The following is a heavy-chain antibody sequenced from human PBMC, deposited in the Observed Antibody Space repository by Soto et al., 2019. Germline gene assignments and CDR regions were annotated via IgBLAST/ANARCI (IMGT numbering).Heavy chain of an antibody. D-gene: IGHD3-3*01. CDR3: AKDGFGGASDY. V-gene: IGHV3-23*01. CDR2: TSGSGTNI. CDR1: GFTFSSYA. Sequence: EVQLLESGGGFAQPGGSLRLSCAASGFTFSSYAMHWVRQAPGRGLEWASTTSGSGTNIYYADSVQGRFTIPRDNSQNTLFLQMTSLRVDDAATYYCAKDGFGGASDYWGQGTHVTVSS. J-gene: IGHJ4*02.